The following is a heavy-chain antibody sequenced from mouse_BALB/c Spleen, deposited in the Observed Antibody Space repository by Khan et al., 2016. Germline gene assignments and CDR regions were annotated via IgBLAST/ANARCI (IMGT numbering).Heavy chain of an antibody. V-gene: IGHV1-7*01. CDR1: GYTFTSYW. J-gene: IGHJ2*01. Sequence: QVQLQQSGAELAKPGASVKMSCKASGYTFTSYWMHWVKQRPGQGLEWIGYINPSTGYTEYNQKFKDKATLTADKSSSTAYMQLSSLTSEDSAVYYCARGGTGYFDYWGKGTTLTVSS. D-gene: IGHD2-14*01. CDR3: ARGGTGYFDY. CDR2: INPSTGYT.